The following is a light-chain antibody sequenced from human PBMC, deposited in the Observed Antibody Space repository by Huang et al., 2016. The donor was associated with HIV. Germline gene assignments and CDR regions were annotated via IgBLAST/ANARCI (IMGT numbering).Light chain of an antibody. Sequence: EIVMTQSPATLSVSPGEPAILLCRASQNIDTNVAWYQQKPGPAPRLLIFGASTRASGISARFTGGGSETEFTLTINSLQSEDVAMYYCHQYNDWPPWTFGQGTRVEI. CDR3: HQYNDWPPWT. CDR1: QNIDTN. CDR2: GAS. V-gene: IGKV3-15*01. J-gene: IGKJ1*01.